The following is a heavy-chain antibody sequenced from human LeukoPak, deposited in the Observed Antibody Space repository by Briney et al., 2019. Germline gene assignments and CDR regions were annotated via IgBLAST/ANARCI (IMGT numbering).Heavy chain of an antibody. Sequence: GASLRLSCAASGFTSSNYAMSWVRQAPGQGLEWVSVISGSGGSTYYADSVKGRFTISRDNSKNTLYLQMNSLRAEDTAVYYWARDRGSDWKTFDYWGQGTLVTVSS. CDR2: ISGSGGST. V-gene: IGHV3-23*01. CDR1: GFTSSNYA. J-gene: IGHJ4*02. D-gene: IGHD6-19*01. CDR3: ARDRGSDWKTFDY.